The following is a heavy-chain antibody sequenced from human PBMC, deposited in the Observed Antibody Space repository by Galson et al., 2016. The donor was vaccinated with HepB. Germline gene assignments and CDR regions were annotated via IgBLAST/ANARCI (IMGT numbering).Heavy chain of an antibody. J-gene: IGHJ4*02. CDR2: INSDGSCA. Sequence: SQRLSCAASGFTFSSFWMHWVRQAPGKGLVWVSRINSDGSCANYADSVKGRFTISRDNAKNTVYLQMNSLRAEDTAVYYCVRDFRVADFWGQGMLVTVSS. D-gene: IGHD3-10*01. V-gene: IGHV3-74*01. CDR3: VRDFRVADF. CDR1: GFTFSSFW.